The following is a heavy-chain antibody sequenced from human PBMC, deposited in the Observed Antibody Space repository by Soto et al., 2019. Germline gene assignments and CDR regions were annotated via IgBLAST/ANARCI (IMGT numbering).Heavy chain of an antibody. D-gene: IGHD5-12*01. V-gene: IGHV1-18*01. CDR3: ARAKVEMATITWFDT. Sequence: SVKVSCKASGYTFTSYGISWVRQAPGQGLEWMGWISAYNGNTNYAQKFQGRVTITADESTSTAYMELSSLRSEDTAVYYCARAKVEMATITWFDTWGQGSLVTVSA. CDR1: GYTFTSYG. J-gene: IGHJ5*02. CDR2: ISAYNGNT.